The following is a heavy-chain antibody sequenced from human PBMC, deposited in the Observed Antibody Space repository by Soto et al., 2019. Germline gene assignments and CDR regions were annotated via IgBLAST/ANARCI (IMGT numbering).Heavy chain of an antibody. D-gene: IGHD6-13*01. J-gene: IGHJ3*02. CDR1: GFTFSSYW. CDR2: IKQDGSEK. CDR3: AIPMQQLVPYDAFDI. Sequence: GGSLRLSCAASGFTFSSYWMSWVRQAPGKGLEWVANIKQDGSEKYYVDSVKGRFTISRDNAKNSLYLQMNSLRAEDTAVYYCAIPMQQLVPYDAFDIWGQGTMVTVSS. V-gene: IGHV3-7*01.